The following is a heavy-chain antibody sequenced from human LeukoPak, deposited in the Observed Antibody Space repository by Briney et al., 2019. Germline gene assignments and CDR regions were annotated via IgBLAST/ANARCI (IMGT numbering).Heavy chain of an antibody. CDR3: ARSSIAAAGTVY. J-gene: IGHJ4*02. CDR1: GFTFSSYW. Sequence: GGSLRLSCAASGFTFSSYWMHWVRQAPGKGLVWVSRINSDGSSTSYADSVKGRFTISRANAKNTLYLQMNSLRAEDTDVYDCARSSIAAAGTVYWGQGTLVTVSS. CDR2: INSDGSST. V-gene: IGHV3-74*01. D-gene: IGHD6-13*01.